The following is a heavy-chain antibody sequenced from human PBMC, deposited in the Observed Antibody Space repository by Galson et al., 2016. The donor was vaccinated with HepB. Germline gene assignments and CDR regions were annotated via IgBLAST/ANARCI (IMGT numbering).Heavy chain of an antibody. CDR1: GFTFGSYG. V-gene: IGHV3-30*18. CDR3: AKSPLMFFGELLGYFQH. D-gene: IGHD3-10*01. CDR2: ISYDASKK. Sequence: SLRLSCAASGFTFGSYGMHWVRQAPGKGLEWVAVISYDASKKHYADSVKGRFTISRDKSKNTLYLQMNSLRAEDTAVYYCAKSPLMFFGELLGYFQHWCQGTLVTVSS. J-gene: IGHJ1*01.